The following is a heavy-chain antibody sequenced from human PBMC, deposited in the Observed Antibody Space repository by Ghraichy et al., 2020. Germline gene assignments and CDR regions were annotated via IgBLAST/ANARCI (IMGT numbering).Heavy chain of an antibody. CDR3: AKEARDSSDDFWYYFDY. V-gene: IGHV3-23*01. CDR1: GFTFSSYA. D-gene: IGHD3/OR15-3a*01. CDR2: ISGSAGST. Sequence: GGSLRLSCAASGFTFSSYAMSWVRQAPGKGLEWVSAISGSAGSTYDADSVKGRFTISRDNSKNTLYLQMNSLRAEDTAVYYCAKEARDSSDDFWYYFDYWGQGTLVTVSS. J-gene: IGHJ4*02.